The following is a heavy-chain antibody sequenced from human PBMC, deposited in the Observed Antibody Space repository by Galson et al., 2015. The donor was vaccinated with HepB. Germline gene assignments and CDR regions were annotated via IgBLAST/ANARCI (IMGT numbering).Heavy chain of an antibody. CDR3: ARVGGKLGYCSGDSCPKWFDP. CDR1: GGTFSSYA. V-gene: IGHV1-69*13. CDR2: IIPIFGTV. Sequence: SVKVSCKASGGTFSSYAINWVRQAPGQGLEWMGGIIPIFGTVNYAQKFQGRVTITADESMSTDYMDLGSLRFEDTAVYYCARVGGKLGYCSGDSCPKWFDPWGQGTLVTVSS. D-gene: IGHD2-15*01. J-gene: IGHJ5*02.